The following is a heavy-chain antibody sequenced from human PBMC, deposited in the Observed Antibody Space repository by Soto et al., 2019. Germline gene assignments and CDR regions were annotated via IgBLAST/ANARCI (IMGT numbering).Heavy chain of an antibody. CDR3: ARDRADGLRSFDWLCLDY. V-gene: IGHV3-30-3*01. CDR1: GFTLITLP. Sequence: QVQLVESGGGVVSPGGSLELSCAPSGFTLITLPSPWVPRPPAKGLGGGAFISYDGSHKYYADSVKGRIIISRDNSKNTLYLQMKALRGEDTAVYYCARDRADGLRSFDWLCLDYWGQGTLVTVSS. D-gene: IGHD3-9*01. CDR2: ISYDGSHK. J-gene: IGHJ4*02.